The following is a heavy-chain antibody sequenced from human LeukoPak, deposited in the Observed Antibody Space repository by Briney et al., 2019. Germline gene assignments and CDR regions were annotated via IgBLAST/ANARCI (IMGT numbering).Heavy chain of an antibody. CDR3: VRDVWGDRDGFFDN. D-gene: IGHD5-24*01. J-gene: IGHJ4*02. CDR2: INRDGRST. Sequence: GGSPRLSCAASGFTFSSYWMHWVRQAPGKGLVWVSRINRDGRSTSYADSVTGRFTVSRDNAKNTLYLQMNSLRAEDTAVYYCVRDVWGDRDGFFDNWGQGILVTVSS. CDR1: GFTFSSYW. V-gene: IGHV3-74*01.